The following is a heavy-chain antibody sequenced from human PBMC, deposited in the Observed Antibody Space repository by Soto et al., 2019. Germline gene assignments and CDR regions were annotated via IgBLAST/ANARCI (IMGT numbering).Heavy chain of an antibody. Sequence: QLQLQESGPGLVKPSETLSLTCSVSGGSISSSSYSWGWIRQPPGKGLEWIGTIYYSGSTHYNPPLEGRVAISADTPNNQLSLRLSSVTAADTAVYYCGRQPGHCGSTTCFGYYSVDVWGQGTTVTVS. V-gene: IGHV4-39*01. CDR3: GRQPGHCGSTTCFGYYSVDV. CDR1: GGSISSSSYS. CDR2: IYYSGST. D-gene: IGHD2-2*01. J-gene: IGHJ6*02.